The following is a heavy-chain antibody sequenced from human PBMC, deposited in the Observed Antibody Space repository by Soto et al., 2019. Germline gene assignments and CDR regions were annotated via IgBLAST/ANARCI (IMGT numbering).Heavy chain of an antibody. CDR2: TVPVFNAP. J-gene: IGHJ3*02. CDR1: GGTLSAHG. V-gene: IGHV1-69*06. CDR3: ARGVFGSGNYYAGPSAFDI. D-gene: IGHD3-10*01. Sequence: QVQLEQSGAEVKKPGSSVKVSCKASGGTLSAHGVAWLRQAPGQGLEWLGGTVPVFNAPKYAPRFPCRVPIAADKATEIAYMQLRSLTSEDTALYYCARGVFGSGNYYAGPSAFDIWGQGTMVIVSS.